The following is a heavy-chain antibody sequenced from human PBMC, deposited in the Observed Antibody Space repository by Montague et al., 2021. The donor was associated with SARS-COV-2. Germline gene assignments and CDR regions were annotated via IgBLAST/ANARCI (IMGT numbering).Heavy chain of an antibody. Sequence: VKPTQTLTLTCTFSGFSLSTSGMCVGWVRQPPGKALEWPALIDWDDNKFYSTSLKTRLTISKDTSKNQVVLTMTNVDPVDTATYYCARSLYDILTGYYLPFDYWGQGTLVTVSS. CDR3: ARSLYDILTGYYLPFDY. CDR1: GFSLSTSGMC. D-gene: IGHD3-9*01. J-gene: IGHJ4*02. CDR2: IDWDDNK. V-gene: IGHV2-70*20.